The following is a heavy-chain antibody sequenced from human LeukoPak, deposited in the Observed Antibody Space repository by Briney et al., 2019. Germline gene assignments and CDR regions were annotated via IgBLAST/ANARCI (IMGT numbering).Heavy chain of an antibody. Sequence: PSETLSLTCTVSGGSLSSGDYYWSWIRQPPGKGLEWIGYIYYSGSTYYNPSLKSRVTISVDTSKNQFSLKLSSVTAADTAVYYCARESARQPPRDYWGQGTLVTVSS. D-gene: IGHD6-13*01. V-gene: IGHV4-30-4*01. CDR3: ARESARQPPRDY. J-gene: IGHJ4*02. CDR1: GGSLSSGDYY. CDR2: IYYSGST.